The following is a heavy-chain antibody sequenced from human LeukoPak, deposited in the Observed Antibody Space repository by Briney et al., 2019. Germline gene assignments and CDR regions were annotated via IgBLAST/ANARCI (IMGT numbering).Heavy chain of an antibody. CDR1: GFTFSSYS. CDR2: ISSSSSTI. Sequence: GGSLRLSCAASGFTFSSYSMNWVRQAPGKGLEWVSYISSSSSTIYYADSVKGRFTISRDNAKNSLYLQMNSLRAEDTAVYYCARDPVAGTFDYWGQGTLVTVSS. D-gene: IGHD6-19*01. CDR3: ARDPVAGTFDY. V-gene: IGHV3-48*01. J-gene: IGHJ4*02.